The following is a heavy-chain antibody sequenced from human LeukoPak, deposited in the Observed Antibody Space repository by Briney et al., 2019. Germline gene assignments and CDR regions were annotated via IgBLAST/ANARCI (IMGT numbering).Heavy chain of an antibody. CDR3: AREINYGDYSDFVPAFDI. D-gene: IGHD4-17*01. Sequence: PGGSLRLSCAASGFTVSSNYMSWDRQAPGKGLEWVSVIYSGGSTYYADSVKGRFTISRDNSKNTLYLQMNSLRAEDTAVYYCAREINYGDYSDFVPAFDIWGQGTMVTVSS. V-gene: IGHV3-53*01. CDR1: GFTVSSNY. CDR2: IYSGGST. J-gene: IGHJ3*02.